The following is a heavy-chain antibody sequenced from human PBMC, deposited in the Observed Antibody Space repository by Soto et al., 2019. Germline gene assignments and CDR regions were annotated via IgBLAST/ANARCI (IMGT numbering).Heavy chain of an antibody. CDR3: TRANTSPFDY. V-gene: IGHV3-33*01. CDR2: IWFDGSQQ. J-gene: IGHJ4*02. Sequence: QVQLVESGGGVVQPGRSLRLSCAASGFSFSSFGMHWVRQAPGKGLEWVAIIWFDGSQQHYADSVKGRFTISRDTSKNILYLQMNSLRAEATAVYYCTRANTSPFDYWGRGTLVTVSS. CDR1: GFSFSSFG.